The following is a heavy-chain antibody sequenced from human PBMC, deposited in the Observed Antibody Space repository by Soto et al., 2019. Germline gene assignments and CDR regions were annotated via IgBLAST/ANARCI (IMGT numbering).Heavy chain of an antibody. CDR2: ISAYNGNT. V-gene: IGHV1-18*01. J-gene: IGHJ4*02. D-gene: IGHD3-22*01. Sequence: ASVKVSCKASGYTFTSYGISWVRQAPGQGLEWMGWISAYNGNTNYAQKLQGRVTMTTDTSTSTAYMELRSLRSDDTAVYYCGKVADSGYYTVERWGQGTLVTVSS. CDR3: GKVADSGYYTVER. CDR1: GYTFTSYG.